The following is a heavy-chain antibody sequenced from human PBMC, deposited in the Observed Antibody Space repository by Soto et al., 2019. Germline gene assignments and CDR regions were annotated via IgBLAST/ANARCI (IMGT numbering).Heavy chain of an antibody. V-gene: IGHV3-74*03. CDR2: LSSDGFGA. CDR3: ARDLGGPDY. J-gene: IGHJ4*02. Sequence: LRLSCAASGFSLSPYCMHWVRQAPGRGLEWVSGLSSDGFGAAYADSVKGRFFISRDIARNTLFLQMNSLRADDTAVYYCARDLGGPDYWGRGTSVTVSS. CDR1: GFSLSPYC. D-gene: IGHD3-16*01.